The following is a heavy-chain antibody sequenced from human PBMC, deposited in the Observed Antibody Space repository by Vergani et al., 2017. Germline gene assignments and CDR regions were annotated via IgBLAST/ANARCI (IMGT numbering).Heavy chain of an antibody. J-gene: IGHJ5*02. Sequence: QVQLQQWGAGLLKPSETLSLTCAVYGGSFSGYYWSWIRQPPGKGLEWIGEINHNGSTNYNPSLKSRVTISVDTSKNQFSLKLSSVTAADTAVYYCARRITMVRGPNWFDPWGQGTLVTVSS. V-gene: IGHV4-34*01. CDR2: INHNGST. D-gene: IGHD3-10*01. CDR3: ARRITMVRGPNWFDP. CDR1: GGSFSGYY.